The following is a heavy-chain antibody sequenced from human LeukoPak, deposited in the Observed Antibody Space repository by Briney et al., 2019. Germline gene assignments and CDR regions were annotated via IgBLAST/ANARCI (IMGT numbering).Heavy chain of an antibody. Sequence: SETLSLTCAVYGGSFSGYYWSWIRQPPGKGLEWIGEINHSVSTNYNPSLKSRATISVDTSKNQFSLKLSSVTAADTAVYYCARGRAKSSSSFRYYYYMDVWGKGTTVTVSS. V-gene: IGHV4-34*01. J-gene: IGHJ6*03. CDR2: INHSVST. CDR3: ARGRAKSSSSFRYYYYMDV. CDR1: GGSFSGYY. D-gene: IGHD6-13*01.